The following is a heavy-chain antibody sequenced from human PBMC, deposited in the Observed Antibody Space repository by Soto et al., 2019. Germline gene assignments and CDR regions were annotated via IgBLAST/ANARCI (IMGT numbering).Heavy chain of an antibody. J-gene: IGHJ4*02. CDR1: GYTFNKYP. CDR3: ARDGREVAAAGTPHSFDY. D-gene: IGHD6-13*01. V-gene: IGHV1-3*01. CDR2: INPANGDT. Sequence: ASVKVSCKTSGYTFNKYPIHWVRQAPGQGLEWMGWINPANGDTGFSQKFQDRVTITRDTSASTAYMELSSLKSEDTAVYYCARDGREVAAAGTPHSFDYWGQGTLVTVSS.